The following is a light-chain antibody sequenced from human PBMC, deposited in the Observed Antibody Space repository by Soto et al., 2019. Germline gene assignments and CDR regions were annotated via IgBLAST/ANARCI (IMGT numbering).Light chain of an antibody. Sequence: ESVLTQSPATLSLSPGERATLSCRASPSVSNSLAWYQHKPGQAPRLLIYDASNRATGVPTRFSGSGSGTDFTLSIDRLEPADFAVYFCQQYSSSQGWTFGQGTKVEIK. V-gene: IGKV3-11*01. CDR3: QQYSSSQGWT. CDR2: DAS. J-gene: IGKJ1*01. CDR1: PSVSNS.